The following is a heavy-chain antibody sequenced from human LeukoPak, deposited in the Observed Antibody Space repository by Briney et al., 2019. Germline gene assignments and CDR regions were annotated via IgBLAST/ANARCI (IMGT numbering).Heavy chain of an antibody. CDR3: ARGNGSGSKLGYYYYYMDV. V-gene: IGHV1-8*01. CDR2: MNPNSGNT. D-gene: IGHD3-10*01. Sequence: ASVKVSCKASGYTFTSYDINWVRQATGQGLEWMGWMNPNSGNTGYAQKFQGRVTMTRNTSISTAYMGLSSLRSEDTAVYYCARGNGSGSKLGYYYYYMDVWGKGTTVTVSS. CDR1: GYTFTSYD. J-gene: IGHJ6*03.